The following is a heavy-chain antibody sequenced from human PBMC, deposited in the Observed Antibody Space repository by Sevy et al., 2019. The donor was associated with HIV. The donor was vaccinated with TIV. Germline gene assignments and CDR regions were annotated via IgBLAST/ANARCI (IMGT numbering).Heavy chain of an antibody. J-gene: IGHJ6*02. V-gene: IGHV4-30-4*01. CDR3: ARGGSGDYLGYYYGMDV. Sequence: SETLSLTCTVSGGSTSSGDYYWGWTPQPPGRAWEGFGNISYRGSTYYNPSPKSPVTISVDTSKNQFSLKLSSVTAADTAVYYCARGGSGDYLGYYYGMDVWGQGTTVTVSS. D-gene: IGHD4-17*01. CDR1: GGSTSSGDYY. CDR2: ISYRGST.